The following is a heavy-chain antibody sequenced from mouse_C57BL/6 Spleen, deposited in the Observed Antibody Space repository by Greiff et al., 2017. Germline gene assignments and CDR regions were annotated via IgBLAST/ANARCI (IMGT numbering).Heavy chain of an antibody. Sequence: QVQLQQSGPELVKPGASVKISCKASGYAFSSSWMNWVKQRPGKGLEWIGRIYPGDGDTNYNGKFKGKATLTADKSSSTAYMQLSSLTTEESAVYFCARKLDSSGYDDYWGQGTTLTVSS. CDR2: IYPGDGDT. V-gene: IGHV1-82*01. CDR3: ARKLDSSGYDDY. J-gene: IGHJ2*01. CDR1: GYAFSSSW. D-gene: IGHD3-2*02.